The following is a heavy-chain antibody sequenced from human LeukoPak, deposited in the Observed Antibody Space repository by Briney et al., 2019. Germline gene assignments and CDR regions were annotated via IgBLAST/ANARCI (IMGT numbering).Heavy chain of an antibody. D-gene: IGHD3-22*01. Sequence: GGSPRLSCAASGFTFSSYAMSWVRQAPGKGLEWVSAISGSGGSTYYADSVKGRFTISRDNSKNTLYLQMNSLRAEDTAVYYCAKIKGSSGYYFDYWGQGTLVTVSS. V-gene: IGHV3-23*01. J-gene: IGHJ4*02. CDR3: AKIKGSSGYYFDY. CDR2: ISGSGGST. CDR1: GFTFSSYA.